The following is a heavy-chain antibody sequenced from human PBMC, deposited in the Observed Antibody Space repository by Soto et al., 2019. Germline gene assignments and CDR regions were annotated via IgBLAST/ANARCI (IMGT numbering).Heavy chain of an antibody. J-gene: IGHJ4*02. CDR2: IHYSGST. D-gene: IGHD4-17*01. V-gene: IGHV4-59*01. CDR3: ARGRYGDYKS. Sequence: TSETLSLTCTVSGASISSYYWSWIRQPPGKGLEWIGYIHYSGSTNYNPSLKSRVTISVDTSSNQFSLKLRSVTAADTAVYFCARGRYGDYKSWGQGTLVTVSS. CDR1: GASISSYY.